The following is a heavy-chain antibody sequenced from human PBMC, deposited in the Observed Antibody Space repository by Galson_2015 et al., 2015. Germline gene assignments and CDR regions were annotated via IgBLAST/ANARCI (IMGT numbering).Heavy chain of an antibody. V-gene: IGHV3-23*01. J-gene: IGHJ4*02. Sequence: SLRLSCAASGFTFSSYAMSWVRQAPGKGLEWVSAISGSGGSTYYADSVKGRFTISRDNSKNTLYLQMNSLRAEDTAVYYCAKDGGFGESVLDYWGQGTLVTVSS. CDR2: ISGSGGST. CDR1: GFTFSSYA. D-gene: IGHD3-10*01. CDR3: AKDGGFGESVLDY.